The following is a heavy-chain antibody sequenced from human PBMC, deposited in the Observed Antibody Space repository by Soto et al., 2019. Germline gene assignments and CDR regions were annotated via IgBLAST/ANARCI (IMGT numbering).Heavy chain of an antibody. D-gene: IGHD4-17*01. CDR2: ISWNGNRI. V-gene: IGHV3-9*01. Sequence: EVQLVESGGTLVQPGRSLRLSCAASGFTFDDYAMHWVRQVPGKGLEWVSDISWNGNRINYADSVKGRFTISRDNANNSLYLQMNSLRTEDTALYYCVKDISTYGDSGSLDVWGQGTMVTVSS. CDR1: GFTFDDYA. CDR3: VKDISTYGDSGSLDV. J-gene: IGHJ3*01.